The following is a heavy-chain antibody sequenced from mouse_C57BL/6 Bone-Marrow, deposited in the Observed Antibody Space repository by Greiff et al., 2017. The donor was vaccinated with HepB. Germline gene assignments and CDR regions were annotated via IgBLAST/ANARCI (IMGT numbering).Heavy chain of an antibody. CDR1: GYSITSGYY. D-gene: IGHD2-3*01. CDR2: ISYDGSN. J-gene: IGHJ4*01. CDR3: ARAPYGCYLYSLDY. V-gene: IGHV3-6*01. Sequence: VQLQQSGPGLVKPSQSLSLTCSVTGYSITSGYYWNWIRQFPGNKLEWMGYISYDGSNNYNPSLKNRISITRDTSKNQFFLKLNSVTTEDTTTDYCARAPYGCYLYSLDYWGQGTSGTVSS.